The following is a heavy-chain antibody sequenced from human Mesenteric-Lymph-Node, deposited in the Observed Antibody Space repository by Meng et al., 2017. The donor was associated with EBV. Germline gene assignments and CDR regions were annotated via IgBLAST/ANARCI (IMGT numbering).Heavy chain of an antibody. CDR3: TSDLGGATDF. V-gene: IGHV3-74*01. D-gene: IGHD1-26*01. CDR2: INTDESRT. J-gene: IGHJ4*02. Sequence: EWRRGEAGGAVVQPGGSLRASCSASGFTCSSYWRHCVGQAPGRGLVWVSRINTDESRTTYQDSVKGRFTISRDNAKNTLSLQMNSLTAEDTAVYYCTSDLGGATDFWGQGTLVTVSS. CDR1: GFTCSSYW.